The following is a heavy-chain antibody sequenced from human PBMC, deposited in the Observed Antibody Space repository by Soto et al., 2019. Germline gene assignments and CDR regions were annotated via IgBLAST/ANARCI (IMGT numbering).Heavy chain of an antibody. Sequence: GGSLRLSCSASGFTLSNYGMHWVRQAPGKGLEYVSAINNYGGSTYYADSVKGRFTISRDNSKNTVYLQMSSLRPEDTAVYYCVKADRAYCTDATCYFDFWGQGTLVTVSS. CDR2: INNYGGST. D-gene: IGHD2-8*01. CDR1: GFTLSNYG. J-gene: IGHJ4*02. V-gene: IGHV3-64D*06. CDR3: VKADRAYCTDATCYFDF.